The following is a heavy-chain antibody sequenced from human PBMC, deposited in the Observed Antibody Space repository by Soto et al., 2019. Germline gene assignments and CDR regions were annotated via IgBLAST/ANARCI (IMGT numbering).Heavy chain of an antibody. J-gene: IGHJ4*02. CDR3: ARGGRGGFDY. V-gene: IGHV3-74*01. CDR1: GFPFSSYW. Sequence: GGSLRLSCAASGFPFSSYWIHWVRQGPGMGLVWVSRINIDGTNADYADSVKGRFTISRDNAKNTLYLQMNSLRAEDTAVYYCARGGRGGFDYWGQGTLVTVSS. CDR2: INIDGTNA. D-gene: IGHD3-16*01.